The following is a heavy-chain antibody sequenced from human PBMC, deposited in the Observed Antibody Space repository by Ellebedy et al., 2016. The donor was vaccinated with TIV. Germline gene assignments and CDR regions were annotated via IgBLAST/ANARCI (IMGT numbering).Heavy chain of an antibody. CDR2: IYHSGST. Sequence: MPSETLSLTCTVSGYSISSGYYWGWIRQPPGKGLEWIGSIYHSGSTYYNPSLKSRVTISVDTSKNQFSLKLSSVTAADTAVYYCARDLQWELDYWGQGTLVTVSS. J-gene: IGHJ4*02. CDR1: GYSISSGYY. CDR3: ARDLQWELDY. V-gene: IGHV4-38-2*02. D-gene: IGHD1-26*01.